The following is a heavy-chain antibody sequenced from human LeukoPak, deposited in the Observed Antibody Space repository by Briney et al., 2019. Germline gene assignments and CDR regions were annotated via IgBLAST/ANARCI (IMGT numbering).Heavy chain of an antibody. D-gene: IGHD5-24*01. Sequence: PGGSLRLSCVASGFTFSSYSMHWVRQAPGKGLEWVALMWGDGTNKYYADSVKGRFTISRDNSKNTLYLQMNSLRAEDTAVYYCARQWLAFDYWGQGTLVTVSS. CDR2: MWGDGTNK. CDR3: ARQWLAFDY. J-gene: IGHJ4*02. CDR1: GFTFSSYS. V-gene: IGHV3-33*01.